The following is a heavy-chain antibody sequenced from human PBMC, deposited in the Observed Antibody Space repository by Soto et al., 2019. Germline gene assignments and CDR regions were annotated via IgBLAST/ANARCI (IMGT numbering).Heavy chain of an antibody. J-gene: IGHJ4*02. CDR1: GYTFTGHY. D-gene: IGHD6-13*01. CDR3: AKDASQPFRSSYRNGY. V-gene: IGHV1-2*02. CDR2: INPDSGVT. Sequence: ASVKVSCKASGYTFTGHYTHWVRQAPGQGLEWMGWINPDSGVTNYAQRFQDRVTLTRDTSISTAYMELSRLTSDDTAVYYCAKDASQPFRSSYRNGYWGQGTLVTVSS.